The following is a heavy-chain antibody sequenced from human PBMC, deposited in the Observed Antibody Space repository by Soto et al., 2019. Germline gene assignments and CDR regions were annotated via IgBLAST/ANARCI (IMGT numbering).Heavy chain of an antibody. V-gene: IGHV1-8*01. J-gene: IGHJ3*02. CDR2: MNPNSGNT. CDR1: RYTFTSYD. Sequence: ASENVSCYDSRYTFTSYDINWVRQATGQGLEWMGWMNPNSGNTGYAQKFQGRVTMTRNTSISTAYMELSSLRSEDTAVYYCASPARNYDFWSGYSFDIWGQGTMVTVSS. D-gene: IGHD3-3*01. CDR3: ASPARNYDFWSGYSFDI.